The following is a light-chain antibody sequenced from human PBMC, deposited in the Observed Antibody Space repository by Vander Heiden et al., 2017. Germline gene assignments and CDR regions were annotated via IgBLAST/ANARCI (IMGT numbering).Light chain of an antibody. CDR1: SLKSYY. CDR2: GKN. Sequence: SSALTQDPAVSVALGQTVRITCQGDSLKSYYASWYQQKPGQAPVIVLYGKNNRLSGITDRFSGSSSGNTASLTITGAQEEDEADYYCNSGDSSGNPEDVVFGGGTKLTVL. J-gene: IGLJ2*01. V-gene: IGLV3-19*01. CDR3: NSGDSSGNPEDVV.